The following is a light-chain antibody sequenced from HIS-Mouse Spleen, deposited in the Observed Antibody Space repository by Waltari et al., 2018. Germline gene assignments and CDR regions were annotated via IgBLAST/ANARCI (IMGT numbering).Light chain of an antibody. Sequence: SYELTQPPSVSVSPGQTARITCSGAALPNKYAYWYPQNSGQAPVLVIYEDSKRPPGIPERFSGSSSGTMATLTISGAQMEDEADYYCYSTDSSGNHRVFGGGTKLTVL. V-gene: IGLV3-10*01. J-gene: IGLJ2*01. CDR2: EDS. CDR1: ALPNKY. CDR3: YSTDSSGNHRV.